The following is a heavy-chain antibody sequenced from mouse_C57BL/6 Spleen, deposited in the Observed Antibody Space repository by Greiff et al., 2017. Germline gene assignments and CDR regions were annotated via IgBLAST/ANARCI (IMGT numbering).Heavy chain of an antibody. CDR3: ARGATVVAPRYWYFDV. Sequence: VQLQESGAELMKPGASVKLSCKATGYTFPGYWIEWVKQRPGHGLEWIGEILPGSGSTNYNEKFKGKAKFTADTSSNTAYMQLSSLTTEDSAIYYCARGATVVAPRYWYFDVWGTGTTVTVSS. V-gene: IGHV1-9*01. D-gene: IGHD1-1*01. CDR1: GYTFPGYW. CDR2: ILPGSGST. J-gene: IGHJ1*03.